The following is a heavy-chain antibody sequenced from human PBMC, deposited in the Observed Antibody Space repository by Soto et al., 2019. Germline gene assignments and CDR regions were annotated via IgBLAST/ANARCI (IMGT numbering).Heavy chain of an antibody. CDR2: INPNSGGT. Sequence: ASVKASCKSSGYTFTGYYMHCVRQAPGQGLEWMGWINPNSGGTNYAQKFQGWVTMTRDTSISTAYMELSRLRSDDTAIYYCVKSFSKITTGAKRFDYWGQGTLVTVSS. CDR1: GYTFTGYY. CDR3: VKSFSKITTGAKRFDY. J-gene: IGHJ4*02. D-gene: IGHD1-1*01. V-gene: IGHV1-2*04.